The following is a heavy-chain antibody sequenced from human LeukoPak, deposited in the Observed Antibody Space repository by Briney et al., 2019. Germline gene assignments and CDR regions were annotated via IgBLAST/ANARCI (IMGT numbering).Heavy chain of an antibody. CDR3: ARIFDRDV. J-gene: IGHJ3*01. D-gene: IGHD3-22*01. Sequence: SETLSLTCTVSGGSITHSYWSWIRHPAGTGMEWIGRIHATGTTNYNPSFKSRVSMSLDMPTSQFSLTLSAVTAADTATYYCARIFDRDVWGQGALVTVSP. V-gene: IGHV4-4*07. CDR2: IHATGTT. CDR1: GGSITHSY.